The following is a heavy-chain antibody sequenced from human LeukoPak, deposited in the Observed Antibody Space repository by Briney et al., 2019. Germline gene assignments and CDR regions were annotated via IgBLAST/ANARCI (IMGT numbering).Heavy chain of an antibody. V-gene: IGHV1-46*01. CDR2: INPSGGST. CDR3: ARGGLTMVRGVIITFRFDP. Sequence: ASVKVSCKASGYTFTSYYMHWVRQAPGQGLEWMGIINPSGGSTSYAQKFQGRATMTRDTSTSTVYMELSSLRSEDTAVYYCARGGLTMVRGVIITFRFDPWGQGTLVTVSS. J-gene: IGHJ5*02. D-gene: IGHD3-10*01. CDR1: GYTFTSYY.